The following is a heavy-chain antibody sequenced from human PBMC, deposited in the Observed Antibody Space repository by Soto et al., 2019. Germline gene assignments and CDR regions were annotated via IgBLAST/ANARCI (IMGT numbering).Heavy chain of an antibody. J-gene: IGHJ4*02. V-gene: IGHV3-23*01. CDR2: ISGSGTTT. CDR3: AQTHSGWYTPFDS. CDR1: GFIFSSYA. D-gene: IGHD6-19*01. Sequence: EVQLLESGGGLVQPGGSLRLSCAASGFIFSSYALSWVRQAPGKGLEWVSAISGSGTTTYYADSVKGRFTFSRDNSKTILYLQMSSPRPEDTAVYYCAQTHSGWYTPFDSWGQGTLVTVSS.